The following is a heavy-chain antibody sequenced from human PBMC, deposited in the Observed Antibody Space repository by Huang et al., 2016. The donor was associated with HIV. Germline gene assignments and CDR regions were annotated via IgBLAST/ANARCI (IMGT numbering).Heavy chain of an antibody. D-gene: IGHD1-26*01. CDR1: GGSFSDYY. CDR2: SNHSGST. V-gene: IGHV4-34*01. J-gene: IGHJ4*02. Sequence: QVHLQQWGAGLLKPSETLSLTCAVYGGSFSDYYWAWIRQSPGKGLELMGESNHSGSTNYNPSLKSRVTISIDTSKNQFSLKLNSVTAADTAVYYCARVVVGATTTGLFDSWGQGTLVIVSS. CDR3: ARVVVGATTTGLFDS.